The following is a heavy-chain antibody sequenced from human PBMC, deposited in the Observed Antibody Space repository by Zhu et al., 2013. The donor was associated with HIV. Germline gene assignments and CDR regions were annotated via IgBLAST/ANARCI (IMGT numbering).Heavy chain of an antibody. V-gene: IGHV1-69*06. CDR2: IIPIFGTA. J-gene: IGHJ5*02. CDR1: GGTFSSYA. Sequence: QVQLVQSGAEVKKPGSSVKVSCKASGGTFSSYAISWVRQAPGQGLEWMGGIIPIFGTANYAQKFQGRVTITADKSTSTAYMELSSLRSEDTAVYYCARGPYYYDSSGYSYNWFDPWGLGNPGHRLL. CDR3: ARGPYYYDSSGYSYNWFDP. D-gene: IGHD3-22*01.